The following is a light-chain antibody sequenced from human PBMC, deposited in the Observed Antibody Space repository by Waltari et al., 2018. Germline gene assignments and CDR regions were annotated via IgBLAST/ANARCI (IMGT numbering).Light chain of an antibody. J-gene: IGKJ4*01. Sequence: EIVMTQSPATLSVSPGEGPTLSRRASQSISSNLAWYQQKPGQAPRLLIFGASTRAAGIPARFSGSESGTYFTLTISSLQAEDVAIYFCQHYNEQPLTFGGGTKVEIK. CDR2: GAS. V-gene: IGKV3-15*01. CDR1: QSISSN. CDR3: QHYNEQPLT.